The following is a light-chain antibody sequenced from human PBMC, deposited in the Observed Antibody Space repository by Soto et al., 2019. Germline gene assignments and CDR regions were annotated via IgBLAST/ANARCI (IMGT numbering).Light chain of an antibody. CDR3: ALYLGGGITV. CDR2: STN. Sequence: QTVVTQEPSISVSPGGTVTLTCGLTSGSVSITSYPSWFQQTPGQAPRTLIYSTNTHSSGVSDRFSGSILGGKAALTITGGQAADESDYYCALYLGGGITVFGGGTQLTVL. CDR1: SGSVSITSY. J-gene: IGLJ3*02. V-gene: IGLV8-61*01.